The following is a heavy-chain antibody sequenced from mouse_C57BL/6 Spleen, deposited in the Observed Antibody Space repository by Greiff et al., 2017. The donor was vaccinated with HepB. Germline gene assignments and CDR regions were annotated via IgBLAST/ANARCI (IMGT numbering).Heavy chain of an antibody. CDR3: ARGPLYYAMDY. Sequence: QVQLQQSGAELVRPGSSVKLSCKASGYTFTSYWMHWVKQRPIQGLEWIGNIDPSDSETHYNQKFKDKATLTVDKSSSTAYMQLSSLTSEDSAVYYCARGPLYYAMDYWGQGTSVTVSS. J-gene: IGHJ4*01. D-gene: IGHD3-3*01. CDR2: IDPSDSET. CDR1: GYTFTSYW. V-gene: IGHV1-52*01.